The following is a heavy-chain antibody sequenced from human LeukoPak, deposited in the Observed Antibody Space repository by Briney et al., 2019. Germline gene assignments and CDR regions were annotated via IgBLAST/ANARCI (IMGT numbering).Heavy chain of an antibody. CDR1: GFTFSNYW. CDR2: ISSSSSYI. D-gene: IGHD6-13*01. J-gene: IGHJ4*02. CDR3: ARDLGIAAAGGY. Sequence: GGSLRLSCAASGFTFSNYWMSWVRQAPGKGLEWVSSISSSSSYIYYADSVKGRFTISRDNAKNSLYLQMNSLRAEDTAVYYCARDLGIAAAGGYWGQGTLVTVSS. V-gene: IGHV3-21*01.